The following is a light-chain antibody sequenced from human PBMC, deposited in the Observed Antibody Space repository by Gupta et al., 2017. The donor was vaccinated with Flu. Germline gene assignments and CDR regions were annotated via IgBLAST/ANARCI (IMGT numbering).Light chain of an antibody. V-gene: IGKV1D-16*01. J-gene: IGKJ4*01. Sequence: DIPMTQSPSSLSASVGDSVTITCRASQSLNSWVAWFQQKPGKAPKPLIYSTSTLEGGVPSRFSGSGSGTDCALTISSLQPEDFATYYCQQYKMVPPTCGGGTKVEIK. CDR1: QSLNSW. CDR2: STS. CDR3: QQYKMVPPT.